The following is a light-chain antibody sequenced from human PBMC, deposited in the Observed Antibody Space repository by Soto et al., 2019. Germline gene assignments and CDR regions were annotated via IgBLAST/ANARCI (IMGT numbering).Light chain of an antibody. CDR2: LAS. V-gene: IGKV1-9*01. J-gene: IGKJ1*01. CDR1: QGIGSY. Sequence: DVQLTQSPSFLSTSVGDRVTITCRASQGIGSYLAWYQQKPGKAPKFLICLASTLQSGVPSRFSGSGSGTEFNLTISNLQPEDFATYYCQQLNSYPRTFGHGTKVEI. CDR3: QQLNSYPRT.